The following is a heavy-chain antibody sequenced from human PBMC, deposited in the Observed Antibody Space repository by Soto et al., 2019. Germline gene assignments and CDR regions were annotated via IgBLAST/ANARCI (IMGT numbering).Heavy chain of an antibody. Sequence: SETLSLTCAVYGGPFSGYYWSWIRQPPGKGLEWIGEINHSGSTNYNPSLKSRVTISVDTSKNQFSLKLSSVTAADTAVYYCARGASRCPYGSGSYYFDYWGQGTLVTVSS. CDR3: ARGASRCPYGSGSYYFDY. CDR2: INHSGST. D-gene: IGHD3-10*01. V-gene: IGHV4-34*01. CDR1: GGPFSGYY. J-gene: IGHJ4*02.